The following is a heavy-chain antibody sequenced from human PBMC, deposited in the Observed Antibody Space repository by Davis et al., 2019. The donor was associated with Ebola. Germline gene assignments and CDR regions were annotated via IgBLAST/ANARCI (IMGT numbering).Heavy chain of an antibody. Sequence: AASVKVSCKASGGTFSSYAISWVRQAPGQGLEWMGRIIPILGIANYAQKLQGRVTMTTDTSTSTAYMELRSLRSDDTAVYYCARGITMVRGENWFDPWGQGTLVTVSS. CDR3: ARGITMVRGENWFDP. D-gene: IGHD3-10*01. CDR2: IIPILGIA. CDR1: GGTFSSYA. V-gene: IGHV1-69*04. J-gene: IGHJ5*02.